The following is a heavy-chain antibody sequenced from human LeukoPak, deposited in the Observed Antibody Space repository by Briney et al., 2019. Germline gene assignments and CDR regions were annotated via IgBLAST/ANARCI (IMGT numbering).Heavy chain of an antibody. J-gene: IGHJ5*02. V-gene: IGHV3-53*01. CDR3: ARDAPQVPAAGVLAS. D-gene: IGHD6-13*01. CDR1: GFTVSDNY. CDR2: IYSRGDT. Sequence: GRSLRLSCAASGFTVSDNYMRWVRHAPGKGLEWVSVIYSRGDTYYADSVEGRFTISKDNSKNTLFLQMNSLRVEDTAIYYCARDAPQVPAAGVLASWGQGSLVTVPS.